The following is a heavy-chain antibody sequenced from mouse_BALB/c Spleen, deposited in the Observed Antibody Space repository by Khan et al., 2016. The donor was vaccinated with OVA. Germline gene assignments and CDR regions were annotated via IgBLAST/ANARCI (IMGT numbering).Heavy chain of an antibody. CDR3: ARVYGGDFDY. V-gene: IGHV3-2*02. Sequence: EVQLVESGPGLVKPSQSLSLTCTVTGYSITSDYAWNWIRQFPGNKLEWMGFISYSGNTNYNPSLKSRISITRDTSKNQFFLQLNYVTNEDTATXYCARVYGGDFDYWGQGTTLTVSS. D-gene: IGHD1-1*01. J-gene: IGHJ2*01. CDR2: ISYSGNT. CDR1: GYSITSDYA.